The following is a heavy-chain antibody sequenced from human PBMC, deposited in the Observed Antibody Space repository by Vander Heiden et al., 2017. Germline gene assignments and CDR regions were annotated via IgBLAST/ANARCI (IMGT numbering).Heavy chain of an antibody. J-gene: IGHJ4*02. D-gene: IGHD3-9*01. CDR1: GYLLTSYA. Sequence: EGQRLESGGRLVQPGGCMRLSCEEPGYLLTSYAMSWVRQAPGKGLEWVASISGGGDTTYHADSVKGRFTISRDNSKKTLYLQMNSVRAEDTAFYYCAKVRYYDIVTGHPDYWGQGTLVTVSS. CDR2: ISGGGDTT. CDR3: AKVRYYDIVTGHPDY. V-gene: IGHV3-23*01.